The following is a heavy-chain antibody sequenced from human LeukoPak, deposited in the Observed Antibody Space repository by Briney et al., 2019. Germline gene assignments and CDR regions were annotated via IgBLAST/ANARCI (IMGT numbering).Heavy chain of an antibody. V-gene: IGHV1-2*02. CDR2: INPNSGGT. J-gene: IGHJ4*02. CDR1: GYTFTGYY. D-gene: IGHD6-13*01. Sequence: ASVQVSCMASGYTFTGYYMHWVRQAPAQGREWMGGINPNSGGTNYAQKFQGRVTMTRDTTISTAYMELSRLRTDDTAVYYCARSTAGPRIAAAGNAHDYWAREPWSPSPQ. CDR3: ARSTAGPRIAAAGNAHDY.